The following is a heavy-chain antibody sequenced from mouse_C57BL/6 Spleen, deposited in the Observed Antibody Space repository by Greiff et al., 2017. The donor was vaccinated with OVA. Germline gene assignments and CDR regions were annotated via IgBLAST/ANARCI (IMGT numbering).Heavy chain of an antibody. CDR1: GFTFNTYA. Sequence: EVKLVESGGGLVQPKGSLKLSCAASGFTFNTYAMHWVRQAPGKGLEWVARIRSKSSNYASYYADSVKDRFTIYRNDSQSMLYLQMNNLKTEDTAMYYCVRGRPYDYDAYFDYWGQGTTLTVSS. V-gene: IGHV10-3*01. CDR3: VRGRPYDYDAYFDY. D-gene: IGHD2-4*01. J-gene: IGHJ2*01. CDR2: IRSKSSNYAS.